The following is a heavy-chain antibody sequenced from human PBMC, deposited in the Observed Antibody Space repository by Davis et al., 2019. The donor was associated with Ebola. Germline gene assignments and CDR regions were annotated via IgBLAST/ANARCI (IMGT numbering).Heavy chain of an antibody. V-gene: IGHV7-4-1*02. CDR2: INTNTGNP. CDR3: ARGPEFGELLYDYYYGMDV. D-gene: IGHD3-10*01. Sequence: ASVKVSCKASGYTFTSYAMNWVRQAPGQGLEWMGWINTNTGNPTYAQGFTGRFVFSLDTSVSTAYLQISSLKAEDTAVYYCARGPEFGELLYDYYYGMDVWGQGTTVTVSS. J-gene: IGHJ6*02. CDR1: GYTFTSYA.